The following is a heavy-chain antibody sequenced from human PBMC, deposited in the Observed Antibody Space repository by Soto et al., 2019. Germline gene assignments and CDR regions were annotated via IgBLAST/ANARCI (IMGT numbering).Heavy chain of an antibody. CDR1: GFTFSSYW. CDR3: ASSPWSGYLYDH. J-gene: IGHJ5*02. Sequence: EVHLVESGGGLVQPGGSLRLSCAASGFTFSSYWMHWVRQVPGKGLVWVSRIKSDGSSTNYADSVEGRFTISRDNAKNALYLQMNSLRAEDTAVYFCASSPWSGYLYDHWGQGTLVTVSS. V-gene: IGHV3-74*01. D-gene: IGHD3-3*01. CDR2: IKSDGSST.